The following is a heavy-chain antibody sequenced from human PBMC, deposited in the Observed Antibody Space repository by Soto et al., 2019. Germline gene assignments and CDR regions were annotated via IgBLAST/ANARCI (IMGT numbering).Heavy chain of an antibody. CDR1: GYTFTGYY. D-gene: IGHD3-22*01. CDR3: ARDYPPDYYDSSGYYFGGWFDL. J-gene: IGHJ5*02. Sequence: ASVKVSCKASGYTFTGYYMHWVRQAPGQGLAWMGWINPNSGGTNYAQKFQGRVTMTRDTSISTAYMELSRLRFDDTAVYYCARDYPPDYYDSSGYYFGGWFDLWGQGTLVTVSS. CDR2: INPNSGGT. V-gene: IGHV1-2*02.